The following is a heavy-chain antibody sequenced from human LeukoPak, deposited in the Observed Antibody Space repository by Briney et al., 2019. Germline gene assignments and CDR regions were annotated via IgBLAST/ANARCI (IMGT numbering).Heavy chain of an antibody. V-gene: IGHV3-23*01. CDR1: GFTFSSYA. D-gene: IGHD3-22*01. J-gene: IGHJ5*02. Sequence: GGSLRLSCAASGFTFSSYAMSWVRQAPGKGLEWVSAISGSGGSTYYADSVKGRFTISRENSKNTLYLQMNSLRAEDTAVYYCAKTPYYYDSSGQTNWFDPWGQGTLVTVSS. CDR2: ISGSGGST. CDR3: AKTPYYYDSSGQTNWFDP.